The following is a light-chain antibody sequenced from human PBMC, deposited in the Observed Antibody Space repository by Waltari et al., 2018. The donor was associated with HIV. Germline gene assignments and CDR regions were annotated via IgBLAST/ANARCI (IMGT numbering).Light chain of an antibody. Sequence: AIRMTQSPSSFSASTGDRVTITCRASQGVSSYLAWYQQKPGKAPELLIYGASTLKDGVPSRFSGGGSGTEFTLTISCLQSEDFATYFCQQYYTSPFTFGPGTAVDFK. J-gene: IGKJ3*01. CDR3: QQYYTSPFT. V-gene: IGKV1-8*01. CDR1: QGVSSY. CDR2: GAS.